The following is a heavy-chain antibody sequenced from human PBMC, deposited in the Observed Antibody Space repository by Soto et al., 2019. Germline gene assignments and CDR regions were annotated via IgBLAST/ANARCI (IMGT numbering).Heavy chain of an antibody. D-gene: IGHD4-17*01. CDR1: GFTFSSYE. CDR2: ISSSGSTI. Sequence: GGSLRLCCEASGFTFSSYERNWVRQATGKGLEWVSYISSSGSTIYYADSVKGRFTISRDNAKNSLYLQMNSLRAEDTAVYYCTRIDDYGDYPFDYWAQGTLVTVSS. J-gene: IGHJ4*02. V-gene: IGHV3-48*03. CDR3: TRIDDYGDYPFDY.